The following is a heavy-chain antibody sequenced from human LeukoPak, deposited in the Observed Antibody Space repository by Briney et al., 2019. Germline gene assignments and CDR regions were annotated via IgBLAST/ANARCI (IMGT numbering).Heavy chain of an antibody. D-gene: IGHD3-16*01. CDR3: ARVRDYGGIGEDY. V-gene: IGHV1-18*01. J-gene: IGHJ4*02. CDR2: ISAYNGNT. CDR1: GYTFTNYG. Sequence: ASVKVSCKASGYTFTNYGISWVRQAPGQGLECMGWISAYNGNTNYAQRFQGRVTMTTDTSTSTAYMELRSLRSDDTAVYYCARVRDYGGIGEDYWGQGTLVTVSS.